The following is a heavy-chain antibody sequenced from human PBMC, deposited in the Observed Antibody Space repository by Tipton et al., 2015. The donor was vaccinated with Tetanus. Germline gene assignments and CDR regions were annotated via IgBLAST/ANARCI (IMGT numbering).Heavy chain of an antibody. J-gene: IGHJ4*02. CDR2: IDNGGRT. CDR1: GGSVRSGDYY. CDR3: ARANFDFPKKGPFDY. D-gene: IGHD2/OR15-2a*01. V-gene: IGHV4-61*08. Sequence: TLSLTCTVSGGSVRSGDYYWTWIRQPPGKGLEWVGYIDNGGRTNYTPSLKSRLTISPDKAKKQFSLNLTSVTAADTAVYFCARANFDFPKKGPFDYWGQGTLVTVSS.